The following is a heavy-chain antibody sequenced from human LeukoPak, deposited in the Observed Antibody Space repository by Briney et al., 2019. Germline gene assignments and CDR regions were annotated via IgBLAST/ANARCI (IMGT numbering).Heavy chain of an antibody. CDR1: GFTFSSYA. J-gene: IGHJ4*02. Sequence: GGSLRLSCAASGFTFSSYAMSWVRQAPGKGLEWVSAISGSGGNTYYADSVKGRFTISRDNSKYTLYLQMNSLRAEDTAVYYCAKRVEYYFDYWGQGTLVTVSS. D-gene: IGHD3-3*01. CDR3: AKRVEYYFDY. V-gene: IGHV3-23*01. CDR2: ISGSGGNT.